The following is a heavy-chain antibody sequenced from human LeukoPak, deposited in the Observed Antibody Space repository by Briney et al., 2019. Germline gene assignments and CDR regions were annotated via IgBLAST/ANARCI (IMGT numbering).Heavy chain of an antibody. Sequence: TGGSLRLSCAASGFTFSSYSMNWVRQAPGKGLEWVAVISHDGNNKYYADSVKGRFTISRDNSKNTLYLQMNSLRAEDTAVYYCARDAVPAAISAPIDDYWGQGTLVTVSS. D-gene: IGHD2-2*01. CDR1: GFTFSSYS. V-gene: IGHV3-30*03. J-gene: IGHJ4*02. CDR2: ISHDGNNK. CDR3: ARDAVPAAISAPIDDY.